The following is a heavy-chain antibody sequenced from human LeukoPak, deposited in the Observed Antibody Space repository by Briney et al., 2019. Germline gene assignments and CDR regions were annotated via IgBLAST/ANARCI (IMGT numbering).Heavy chain of an antibody. Sequence: GGSLRLSCVASGFDFEDYSMHWVRQVPGRGLEWVCLITWDGGTIYYADSVKGRFTISRDNNINSLYLQMDRLTIEDSGLYRCTSQLGGDRFDPWGQGTLVTVSS. J-gene: IGHJ5*02. CDR1: GFDFEDYS. CDR2: ITWDGGTI. V-gene: IGHV3-43*01. CDR3: TSQLGGDRFDP. D-gene: IGHD1-1*01.